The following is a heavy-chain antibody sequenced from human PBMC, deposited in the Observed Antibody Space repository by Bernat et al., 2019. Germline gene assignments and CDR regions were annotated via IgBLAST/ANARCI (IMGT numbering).Heavy chain of an antibody. CDR3: ARSSGHREQHFDY. V-gene: IGHV3-20*03. CDR2: INWNGGST. CDR1: FTFDDYG. Sequence: EVQLVESGGGVVRPGFTFDDYGMSWVRQAPGKGLEWVSGINWNGGSTGYADSVKGRFTISRDNAKNSLYLQMNSLRAEDTALYYCARSSGHREQHFDYWGQGNLVTVSS. J-gene: IGHJ4*02. D-gene: IGHD3-22*01.